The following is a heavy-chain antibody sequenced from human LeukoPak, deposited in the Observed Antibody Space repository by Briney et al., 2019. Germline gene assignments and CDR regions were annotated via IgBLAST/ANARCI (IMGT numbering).Heavy chain of an antibody. Sequence: PGGSLRLSCAVSGITLSNYGMSWVRPAPGKGLEWVAGISDSGGSTKYADSVKGRFTISRDNPKNTLYLQMNSLRAEDTAVYFCAKRGVVIRVILVGFHKEAYYFDSWGQGALVTVSS. CDR3: AKRGVVIRVILVGFHKEAYYFDS. D-gene: IGHD3-22*01. J-gene: IGHJ4*02. V-gene: IGHV3-23*01. CDR2: ISDSGGST. CDR1: GITLSNYG.